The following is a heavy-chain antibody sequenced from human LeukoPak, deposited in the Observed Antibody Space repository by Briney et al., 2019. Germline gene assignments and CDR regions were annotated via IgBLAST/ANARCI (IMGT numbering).Heavy chain of an antibody. CDR2: ITSSGATK. V-gene: IGHV3-48*03. CDR1: GFTFSDYE. CDR3: ARILGNNYYYYYMDV. Sequence: GGSLRLSCAVSGFTFSDYEMTWVRQAPGKGLEWISFITSSGATKYYADSVRGRFAISRDNANNSLYLLVDSLRADDTAVYFCARILGNNYYYYYMDVWGKGTKVTFSS. J-gene: IGHJ6*03.